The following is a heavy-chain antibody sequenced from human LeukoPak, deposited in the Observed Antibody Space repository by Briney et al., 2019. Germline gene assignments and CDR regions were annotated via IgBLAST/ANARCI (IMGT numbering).Heavy chain of an antibody. Sequence: SETLSLTCTVSGGSISSYYWSWIRQPPGKGLEWIGYIYYSGSTNYNPSPKSRVTISVDTSKNQFSLKLSSVTAADTAVYYCARGYSSSPINWFDPWSQGTLVTVSS. D-gene: IGHD6-6*01. CDR2: IYYSGST. CDR1: GGSISSYY. J-gene: IGHJ5*02. V-gene: IGHV4-59*01. CDR3: ARGYSSSPINWFDP.